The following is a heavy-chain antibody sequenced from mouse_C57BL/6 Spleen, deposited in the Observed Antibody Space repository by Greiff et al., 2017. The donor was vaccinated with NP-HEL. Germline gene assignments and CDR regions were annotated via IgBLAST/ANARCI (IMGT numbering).Heavy chain of an antibody. V-gene: IGHV2-3*01. J-gene: IGHJ1*03. CDR1: GFSLTSYG. CDR3: AKLGNPYDDGYFDV. D-gene: IGHD2-12*01. Sequence: VKLMESGPGLVAPSQSLSITCTVSGFSLTSYGVSWVRPPPGTGLEWLGVIWGDGSTNYHSALISRLSISKDNSKSQVFLKLNSLQTDDTATYYCAKLGNPYDDGYFDVWGTGTTVTVSS. CDR2: IWGDGST.